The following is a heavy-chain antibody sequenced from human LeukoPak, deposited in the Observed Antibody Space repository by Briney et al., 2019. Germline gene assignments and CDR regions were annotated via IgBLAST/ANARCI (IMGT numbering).Heavy chain of an antibody. CDR1: GFTFSSYA. Sequence: PGGSLRLSCAASGFTFSSYAMSRVRQAPGKGLEWVSAISGSGGSTYYADSVKGRFTISRDNSKNTLYLQMNSLRAEDTAVYYCAKTLLYCSSTSCYGDYWGQGTLVTVSS. J-gene: IGHJ4*02. V-gene: IGHV3-23*01. CDR2: ISGSGGST. CDR3: AKTLLYCSSTSCYGDY. D-gene: IGHD2-2*01.